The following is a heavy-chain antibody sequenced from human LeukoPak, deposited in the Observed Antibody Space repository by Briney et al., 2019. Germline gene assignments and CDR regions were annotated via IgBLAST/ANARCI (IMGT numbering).Heavy chain of an antibody. CDR3: ARSIGGSYYYYYYGMDV. CDR1: GYTFTSYD. D-gene: IGHD1-26*01. CDR2: MNPNSGNT. V-gene: IGHV1-8*01. J-gene: IGHJ6*02. Sequence: ASVKVSCKASGYTFTSYDINWVRQATGQGLEWMGWMNPNSGNTGYAQKFQGRVTMTRNTSISTAYMELSSLRSEDTAVYYCARSIGGSYYYYYYGMDVWGQGTTVTVSS.